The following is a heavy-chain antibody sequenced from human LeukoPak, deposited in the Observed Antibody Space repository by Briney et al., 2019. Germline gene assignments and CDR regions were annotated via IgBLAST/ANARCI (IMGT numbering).Heavy chain of an antibody. CDR3: AKVQAGAVAYDI. Sequence: GASVKVSCKASGYPFIGYYMHWVRQAPGQGLEWMGWINPDSGDTNYAQKFQGRVTVTRDTSISTAYMELSRLRSDDTAVYFCAKVQAGAVAYDIWGQGTVVTVSS. CDR2: INPDSGDT. V-gene: IGHV1-2*02. CDR1: GYPFIGYY. D-gene: IGHD6-13*01. J-gene: IGHJ3*02.